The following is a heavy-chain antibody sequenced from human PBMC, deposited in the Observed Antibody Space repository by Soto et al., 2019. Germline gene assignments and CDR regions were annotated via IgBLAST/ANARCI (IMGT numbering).Heavy chain of an antibody. CDR2: INPGDSDI. CDR3: ARHEQFYYYYYGMDV. V-gene: IGHV5-51*01. J-gene: IGHJ6*02. Sequence: GESLKIACKASGYSFTTYWIAWVRQMPGKGLEWMGIINPGDSDIRYSPSFQGQVTISADNSISTAYLQWSSLKASDTAMYYCARHEQFYYYYYGMDVWGQGTAVTVSS. CDR1: GYSFTTYW. D-gene: IGHD4-4*01.